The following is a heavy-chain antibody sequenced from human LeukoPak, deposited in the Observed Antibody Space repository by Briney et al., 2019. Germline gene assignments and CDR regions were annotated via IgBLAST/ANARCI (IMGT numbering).Heavy chain of an antibody. CDR3: ARDRAIYYDSSGYLIFDY. D-gene: IGHD3-22*01. Sequence: ASVKVSCKASGYTFTGYYMHWVRQAPGQGLEWMGWINPNSGGTNYAQKFQGRVTMTRDTSISTAYMELSRLRSDDTAVYYCARDRAIYYDSSGYLIFDYWGQGTLVTVSS. CDR2: INPNSGGT. CDR1: GYTFTGYY. J-gene: IGHJ4*02. V-gene: IGHV1-2*02.